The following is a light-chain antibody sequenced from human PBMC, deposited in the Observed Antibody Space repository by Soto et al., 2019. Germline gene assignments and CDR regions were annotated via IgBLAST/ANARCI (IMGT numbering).Light chain of an antibody. CDR3: LQHNNYTWT. J-gene: IGKJ1*01. CDR2: GVF. Sequence: DIHMTQSPSSLSASVGNIFSITCRASQGIRNDLGWYQQKPGKAPKRLIYGVFNLQSGVPSRFSGSGSGTELTITISSMKNEDFETYYCLQHNNYTWTFGQGTKVDIK. CDR1: QGIRND. V-gene: IGKV1-17*01.